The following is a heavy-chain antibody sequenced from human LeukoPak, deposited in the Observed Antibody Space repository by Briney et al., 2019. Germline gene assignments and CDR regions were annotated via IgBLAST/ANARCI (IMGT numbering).Heavy chain of an antibody. V-gene: IGHV3-15*01. D-gene: IGHD5-12*01. CDR2: IKSKTEGGTT. Sequence: GGSLRLSCAASGFILSNAWMNWVRQAPGKGLEWVGRIKSKTEGGTTDYAAPVRGRFTISRDDSQNTVDLQISSLTAEDTAMYFCTTTYIVASTRKFADYWGQGTLVVVSS. J-gene: IGHJ4*02. CDR3: TTTYIVASTRKFADY. CDR1: GFILSNAW.